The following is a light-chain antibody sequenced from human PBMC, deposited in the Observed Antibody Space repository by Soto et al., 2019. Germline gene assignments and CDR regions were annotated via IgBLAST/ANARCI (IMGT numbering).Light chain of an antibody. CDR3: SSYASNRDVL. J-gene: IGLJ2*01. CDR2: DVN. CDR1: SSDVGRYNF. V-gene: IGLV2-14*03. Sequence: HSALTQAASVSGSPGQSSTISCTRTSSDVGRYNFVSWYQHHPGKAPKLMIYDVNNRPSGVSNRFSGSKSGNTASLTISGLQAEDEADYYCSSYASNRDVLFGGGTKVTVL.